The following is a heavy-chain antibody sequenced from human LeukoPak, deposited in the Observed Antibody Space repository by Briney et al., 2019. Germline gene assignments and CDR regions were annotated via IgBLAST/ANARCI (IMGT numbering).Heavy chain of an antibody. V-gene: IGHV1-2*02. CDR3: ARTYYYDSSGPFHAFDI. CDR2: INPNSGGT. Sequence: ASVKVSCKASGYTFTGYYMHWVRQAPGQGLEWMGWINPNSGGTNYAQKFQGRVTMTRDTSISTAHMELSRLRSDDTAVYYCARTYYYDSSGPFHAFDIWGQGTMVTVSS. CDR1: GYTFTGYY. D-gene: IGHD3-22*01. J-gene: IGHJ3*02.